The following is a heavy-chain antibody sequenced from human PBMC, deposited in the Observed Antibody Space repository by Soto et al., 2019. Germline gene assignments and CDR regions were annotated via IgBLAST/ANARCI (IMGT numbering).Heavy chain of an antibody. J-gene: IGHJ4*02. Sequence: PSETLSLTCTVSGGSISRYYCSWIRQPPGKGLEWIGYIYYSGSTNYNPSLKSRVTISVDTSKNQFSLKLSSVTAADTAVYYCARSYYYGSGSYYFDYWGQGTLVTVSS. CDR2: IYYSGST. D-gene: IGHD3-10*01. CDR3: ARSYYYGSGSYYFDY. V-gene: IGHV4-59*01. CDR1: GGSISRYY.